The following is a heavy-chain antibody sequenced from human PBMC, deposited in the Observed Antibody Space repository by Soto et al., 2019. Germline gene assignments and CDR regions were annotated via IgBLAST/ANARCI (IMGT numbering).Heavy chain of an antibody. CDR3: AREEAYCSGGSCYRAATSWFDP. V-gene: IGHV1-69*13. D-gene: IGHD2-15*01. CDR1: GGTFSSYA. Sequence: ASVKVSCKASGGTFSSYAISWVRQAPGQGLEWMGGIIPIFGTANYAQKFQGRVTITADESTSTAYMELSSLRSEDTAVYYCAREEAYCSGGSCYRAATSWFDPWGQGTLVTVSS. J-gene: IGHJ5*02. CDR2: IIPIFGTA.